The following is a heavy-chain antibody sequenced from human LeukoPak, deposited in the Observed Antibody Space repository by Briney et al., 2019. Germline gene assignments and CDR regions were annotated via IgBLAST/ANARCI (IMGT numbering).Heavy chain of an antibody. CDR2: IYPGDSDT. V-gene: IGHV5-51*01. J-gene: IGHJ5*02. CDR3: ARLRRIVVVPATPNWFDP. CDR1: GYSFTSYW. D-gene: IGHD2-2*01. Sequence: GESLKISCKGSGYSFTSYWIGWVRQMPGKGLEWMGIIYPGDSDTSYSPSFQGQVTISADKSISTAYLQWSSLKAPDTGMYYCARLRRIVVVPATPNWFDPWGQGNLVTVSS.